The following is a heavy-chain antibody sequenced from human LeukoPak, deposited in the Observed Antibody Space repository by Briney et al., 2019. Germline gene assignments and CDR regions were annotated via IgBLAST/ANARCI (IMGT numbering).Heavy chain of an antibody. Sequence: SETLSLTCTVSGGSISSSNYYWGWIRQPPGKGLEWIGYIYYSGSTNYNPSLKSRVTISVDTSKNQFSLKLSSVTAADTAIYYCARAVSGRFDYWGQGTLVTVSS. CDR1: GGSISSSNYY. V-gene: IGHV4-61*05. CDR3: ARAVSGRFDY. J-gene: IGHJ4*02. D-gene: IGHD6-19*01. CDR2: IYYSGST.